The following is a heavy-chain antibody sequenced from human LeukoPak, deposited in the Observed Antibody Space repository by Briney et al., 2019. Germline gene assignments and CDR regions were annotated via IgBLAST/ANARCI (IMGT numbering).Heavy chain of an antibody. V-gene: IGHV1-18*01. CDR1: GYTFTSYG. CDR3: ARDQAATNTQVRFCLD. D-gene: IGHD3-9*01. Sequence: ASVKVSCKASGYTFTSYGISWVRQAPGQGLEWMGWISAYNGNTNFAQKLQGRDTMATDTSTSTAYMALKSLRSDATAGYYFARDQAATNTQVRFCLDWGQGTLVTVSS. CDR2: ISAYNGNT. J-gene: IGHJ4*02.